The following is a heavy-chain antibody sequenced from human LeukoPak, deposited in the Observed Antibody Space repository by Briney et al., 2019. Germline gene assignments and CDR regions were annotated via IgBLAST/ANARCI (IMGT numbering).Heavy chain of an antibody. CDR1: GGSISSSSYY. Sequence: SSETLSLTCTVSGGSISSSSYYWGWIRQPPGKGLEWIGSIYYSGSTYHNPSLKSRVTISVDTSKNQFSLKLSSVTAADTAVYYCARHRRITIFGVVPAGNFDYWGQGTLVTVSS. D-gene: IGHD3-3*01. J-gene: IGHJ4*02. CDR2: IYYSGST. CDR3: ARHRRITIFGVVPAGNFDY. V-gene: IGHV4-39*01.